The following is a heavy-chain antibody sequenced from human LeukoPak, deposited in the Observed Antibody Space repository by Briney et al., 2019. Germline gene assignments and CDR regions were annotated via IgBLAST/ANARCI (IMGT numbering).Heavy chain of an antibody. Sequence: PGGSLRLPCAASGFTFSGSWMDWVRQAPGKGLEWVANINQDGSETYYVDSAKGRFTISRDNAKNSLYLQMDSLRVEDTAMYYCTKALDFWGQGTLVTVSS. CDR2: INQDGSET. CDR3: TKALDF. V-gene: IGHV3-7*01. J-gene: IGHJ4*02. CDR1: GFTFSGSW.